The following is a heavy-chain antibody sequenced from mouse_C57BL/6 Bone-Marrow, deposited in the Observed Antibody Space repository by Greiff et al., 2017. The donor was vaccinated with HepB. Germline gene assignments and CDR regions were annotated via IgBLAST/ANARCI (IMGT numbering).Heavy chain of an antibody. V-gene: IGHV1-15*01. CDR2: IDPETGGT. CDR3: TRKEYDYDDYFDY. CDR1: GYTFTDYE. Sequence: VQLQQSGAELVRPGASVTLSCKASGYTFTDYEMHWVKQTPVHGLEWIGAIDPETGGTAYNQKFKGKAILTADKSSSTAYMELCSLTSEDSAVYYCTRKEYDYDDYFDYWGQGTTLTVSS. J-gene: IGHJ2*01. D-gene: IGHD2-4*01.